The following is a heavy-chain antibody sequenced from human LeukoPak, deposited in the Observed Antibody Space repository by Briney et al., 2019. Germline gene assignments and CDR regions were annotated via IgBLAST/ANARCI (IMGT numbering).Heavy chain of an antibody. CDR2: INHSGST. J-gene: IGHJ5*02. CDR3: ARGGVAGTSS. Sequence: GSLRLSCAASGFTFSNAWMSWVRRAPGKGLEWIGEINHSGSTNYNPSLKSRVTISVDTSKNQFSLKLSSVTAADTAVYYCARGGVAGTSSWGQGTLVTVSS. D-gene: IGHD6-19*01. CDR1: GFTFSNAW. V-gene: IGHV4-34*01.